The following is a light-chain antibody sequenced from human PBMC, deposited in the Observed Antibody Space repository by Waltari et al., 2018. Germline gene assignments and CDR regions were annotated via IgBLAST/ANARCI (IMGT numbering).Light chain of an antibody. CDR1: NFGGKV. J-gene: IGLJ2*01. CDR2: RDI. V-gene: IGLV3-9*01. CDR3: QVWDSTIMV. Sequence: VSVAWGRPPAIPGGETNFGGKVGNWNKQNPGQAPVLVIYRDIKRPSGIPERFSGSNSDHTATLTISTAQAGDEADYYCQVWDSTIMVFGGGTKLTVL.